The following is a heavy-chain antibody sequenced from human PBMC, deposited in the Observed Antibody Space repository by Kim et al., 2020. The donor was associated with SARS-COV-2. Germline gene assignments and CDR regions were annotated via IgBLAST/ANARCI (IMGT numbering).Heavy chain of an antibody. D-gene: IGHD3-3*01. CDR3: ARGITIFGVVTNGMDV. J-gene: IGHJ6*02. Sequence: SDTLSLTCTVSGGSISSGGYYWSWIRQHPGKGLEWIGYIYYSGSTYYNPSLKSRVTISVDTSKNQFSLKLSSVTAADTAVYYCARGITIFGVVTNGMDVWGQGTTVTVSS. CDR2: IYYSGST. CDR1: GGSISSGGYY. V-gene: IGHV4-31*03.